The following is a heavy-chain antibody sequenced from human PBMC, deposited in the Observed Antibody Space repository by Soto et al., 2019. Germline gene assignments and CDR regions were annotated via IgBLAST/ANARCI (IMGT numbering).Heavy chain of an antibody. Sequence: SETLSLTCAVSGDSISPSYWTWIRQSPGKGLEWIGYIYYSGSTNCNPSLKSRVTISVDTSKNQFSLKLSSVTAADTAVYYCARRYGSAIDYWGQGTLVTVSS. CDR2: IYYSGST. CDR1: GDSISPSY. J-gene: IGHJ4*02. D-gene: IGHD1-26*01. V-gene: IGHV4-59*08. CDR3: ARRYGSAIDY.